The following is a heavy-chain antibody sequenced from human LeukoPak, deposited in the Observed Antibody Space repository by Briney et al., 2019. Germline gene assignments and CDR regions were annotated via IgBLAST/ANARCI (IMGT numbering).Heavy chain of an antibody. CDR1: GGSISSGSYY. Sequence: SETLSLTCTVSGGSISSGSYYWTWIRQPAGKGLEWIGRIYTSGSTNYNPSLKSRVTISVDTSKNQFSLKLSSVTAADTAVYYCARDGSSSRYEASYDYWGQGTLVTVSS. D-gene: IGHD6-13*01. V-gene: IGHV4-61*02. J-gene: IGHJ4*02. CDR2: IYTSGST. CDR3: ARDGSSSRYEASYDY.